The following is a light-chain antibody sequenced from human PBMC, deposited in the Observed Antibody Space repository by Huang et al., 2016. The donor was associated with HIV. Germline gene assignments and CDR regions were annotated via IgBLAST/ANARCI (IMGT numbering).Light chain of an antibody. CDR2: EVS. Sequence: DIVMTQTPLSLSVTPGQPASMSCKSSQSLLHSGGKTYLYWYQQKPGQSPQLLIYEVSKRRSGVSDRFSGSVSGTDFTLKISRVEAEDVGIYYCMQTKQFPLTFGHGTKMEIK. CDR3: MQTKQFPLT. J-gene: IGKJ1*01. CDR1: QSLLHSGGKTY. V-gene: IGKV2D-29*02.